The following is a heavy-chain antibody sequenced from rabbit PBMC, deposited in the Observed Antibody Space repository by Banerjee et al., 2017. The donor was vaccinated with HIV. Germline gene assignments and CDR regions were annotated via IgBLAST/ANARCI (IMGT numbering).Heavy chain of an antibody. CDR3: ARGYYGSGYFNL. CDR1: GFSFSSSYY. V-gene: IGHV1S40*01. Sequence: QSLEESGGDLVKPGASLTLTCTASGFSFSSSYYMCWVRQAPEKGLEWIACIHAGSSDITWYASWAKGRFTISKTSSTTVTLQMTSLTAADTATYFCARGYYGSGYFNLWGPGTLVTVS. CDR2: IHAGSSDIT. D-gene: IGHD4-1*01. J-gene: IGHJ4*01.